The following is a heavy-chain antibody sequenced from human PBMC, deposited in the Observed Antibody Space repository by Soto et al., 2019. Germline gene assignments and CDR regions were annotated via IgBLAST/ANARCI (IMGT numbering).Heavy chain of an antibody. J-gene: IGHJ4*02. CDR3: ARDAAIQLWLQDSKYFDY. D-gene: IGHD5-18*01. V-gene: IGHV3-74*01. Sequence: PGGSLRLSCAASGFTFNNYWMHWIRQAPGKGLVWVSRINYDGTRTNYADSVKGRFTISRDNAKNTLYLQMNSLRAEDTAVYYCARDAAIQLWLQDSKYFDYWGQGTLVTVSS. CDR1: GFTFNNYW. CDR2: INYDGTRT.